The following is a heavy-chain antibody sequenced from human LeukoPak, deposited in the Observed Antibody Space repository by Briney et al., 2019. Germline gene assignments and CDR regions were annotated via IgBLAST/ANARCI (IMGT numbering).Heavy chain of an antibody. CDR2: IYHSGST. CDR1: GYSISSGFY. J-gene: IGHJ3*02. D-gene: IGHD6-13*01. Sequence: SETLSLTCTVSGYSISSGFYWGWIRQPPGKGLEWIGSIYHSGSTYYNPALKSRVTISVDTSKHQFSLNLSSVTAADTAVSYCARYSQQLVQVHAFDIRGQGTMVTVSS. CDR3: ARYSQQLVQVHAFDI. V-gene: IGHV4-38-2*02.